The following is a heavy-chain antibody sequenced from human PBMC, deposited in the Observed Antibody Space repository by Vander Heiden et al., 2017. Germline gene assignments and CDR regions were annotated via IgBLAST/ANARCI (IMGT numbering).Heavy chain of an antibody. Sequence: QVQLVQSGAEVKKPGASGKVSCKASGHTFTTYNIHWVRQAPGQGLEWMGIIWPSGSRTGYAQKFQGRITVTRDTSTSTVYMELSSLRSEDTAVYYCARELDNTFYFDYWGQGALVTVSS. D-gene: IGHD2-2*03. CDR2: IWPSGSRT. CDR3: ARELDNTFYFDY. CDR1: GHTFTTYN. V-gene: IGHV1-46*03. J-gene: IGHJ4*02.